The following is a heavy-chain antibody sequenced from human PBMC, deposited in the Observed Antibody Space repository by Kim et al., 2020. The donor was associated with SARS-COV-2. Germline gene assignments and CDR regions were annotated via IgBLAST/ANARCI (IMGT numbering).Heavy chain of an antibody. J-gene: IGHJ4*02. D-gene: IGHD7-27*01. CDR3: TTEGHHSPGAY. V-gene: IGHV3-15*01. CDR2: IISKTDGGAI. CDR1: GFTFSNAW. Sequence: GGSLRLSCAGSGFTFSNAWMSWVRQAPGKGLGWVARIISKTDGGAIYYAAAVKGRFSISRDDSENTLFLSMNSLDSEDTAVYYCTTEGHHSPGAYWGQGT.